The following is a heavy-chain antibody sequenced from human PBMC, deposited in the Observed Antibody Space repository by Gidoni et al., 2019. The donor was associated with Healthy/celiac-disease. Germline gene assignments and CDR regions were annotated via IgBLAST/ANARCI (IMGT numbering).Heavy chain of an antibody. CDR3: ARQYNWNYGEWYFDY. J-gene: IGHJ4*02. V-gene: IGHV4-38-2*01. CDR2: FYHSGST. D-gene: IGHD1-7*01. CDR1: GYSISSGYY. Sequence: QVQLQESGPGLVKPSETLSLTSAAPGYSISSGYYWGWIRQPPGKGLEWIGTFYHSGSTYYNPSLKSRVTISVDTSKNQFSLKLTSVTAADTAVYYCARQYNWNYGEWYFDYWGQGTLITVSS.